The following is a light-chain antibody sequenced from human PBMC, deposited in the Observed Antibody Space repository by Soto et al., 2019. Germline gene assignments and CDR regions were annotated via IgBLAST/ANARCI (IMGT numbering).Light chain of an antibody. CDR2: GVT. CDR3: SSYTSSSTEV. Sequence: QSALTQPPSASGSLGQSVTIPCTGTSSDVGAYDYVSWYQQHPGKAPKLVIYGVTERPSGVPDRFSGSKSGNTASLTVSGLQSEDEADYYCSSYTSSSTEVFGGGTKLTVL. CDR1: SSDVGAYDY. J-gene: IGLJ2*01. V-gene: IGLV2-8*01.